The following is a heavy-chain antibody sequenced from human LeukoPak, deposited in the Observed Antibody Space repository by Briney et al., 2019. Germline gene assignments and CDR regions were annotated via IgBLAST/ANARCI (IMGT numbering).Heavy chain of an antibody. CDR2: IYYSGST. Sequence: PSETLSLTCTVSGGSISSSTFYWGWIRQPPGKGLEWIGTIYYSGSTFYNPSLKSRVTVSVDTSKNQFSLKLSSVTAADTAAYYCARHRTLVVIMGFDYWGQGTLVTVSS. CDR1: GGSISSSTFY. V-gene: IGHV4-39*01. D-gene: IGHD3-22*01. CDR3: ARHRTLVVIMGFDY. J-gene: IGHJ4*02.